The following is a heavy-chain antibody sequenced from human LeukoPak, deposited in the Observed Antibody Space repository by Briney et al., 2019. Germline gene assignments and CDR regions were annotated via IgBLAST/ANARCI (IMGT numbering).Heavy chain of an antibody. Sequence: GGSLRLSCAASGVTFSSYWMSWVRQAPGKGLEWVANIKQDGSDKYYVDSVKGRFIISRDNAKKSVSLHMNNLRVEDTAVYYCVVYKYILSWSAFDFWGRGTMVTVSS. CDR2: IKQDGSDK. V-gene: IGHV3-7*01. CDR1: GVTFSSYW. CDR3: VVYKYILSWSAFDF. J-gene: IGHJ3*01. D-gene: IGHD6-13*01.